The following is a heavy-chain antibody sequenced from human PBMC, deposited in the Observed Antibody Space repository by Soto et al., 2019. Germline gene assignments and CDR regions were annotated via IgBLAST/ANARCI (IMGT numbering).Heavy chain of an antibody. CDR1: GFTFSSYE. D-gene: IGHD6-13*01. CDR3: ARDSSSWYYREYYYGMDV. J-gene: IGHJ6*02. V-gene: IGHV3-48*03. Sequence: HPGGSLRLSCAASGFTFSSYEMNWVRQAPGKGLEWVSYISSSGSTIYYADSVKGRFTISRDNAKNSLYLQMNSLRAEDTAVYYCARDSSSWYYREYYYGMDVWGQGTTVTVSS. CDR2: ISSSGSTI.